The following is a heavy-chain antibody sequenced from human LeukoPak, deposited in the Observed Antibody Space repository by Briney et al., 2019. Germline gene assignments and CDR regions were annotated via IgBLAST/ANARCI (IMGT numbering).Heavy chain of an antibody. CDR1: GFTFSTYA. CDR3: ARTPGGLYSSLDY. D-gene: IGHD5-18*01. J-gene: IGHJ4*02. CDR2: ISYDGSDK. V-gene: IGHV3-30*04. Sequence: GGSLRLSCAASGFTFSTYAMHWVRQAPGKGLEWVAVISYDGSDKYYSDSVKGQFTISRDNAKNSLYLQMNSLRAEDTAVYYCARTPGGLYSSLDYWGQGTLVTVSS.